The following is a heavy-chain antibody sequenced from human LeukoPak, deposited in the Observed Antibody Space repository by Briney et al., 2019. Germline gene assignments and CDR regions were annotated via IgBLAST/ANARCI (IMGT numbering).Heavy chain of an antibody. CDR1: GFTFSSYS. CDR3: ARQIHSSGRSLDY. V-gene: IGHV3-21*01. D-gene: IGHD6-19*01. J-gene: IGHJ4*02. CDR2: ISSSSSYI. Sequence: GSLRLSCAASGFTFSSYSMNWVRQAPGKGLEWVSSISSSSSYIYYADSVKGRFTISRDNAKNSLYLQMNSLRAEDTAVYYCARQIHSSGRSLDYWGQGTLVTVSS.